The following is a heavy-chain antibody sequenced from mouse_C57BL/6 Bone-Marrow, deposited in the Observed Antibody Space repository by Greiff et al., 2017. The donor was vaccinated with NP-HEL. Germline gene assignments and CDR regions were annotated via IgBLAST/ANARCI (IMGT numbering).Heavy chain of an antibody. J-gene: IGHJ3*01. D-gene: IGHD2-4*01. CDR3: ARRGLRRGSWFAY. V-gene: IGHV1-81*01. Sequence: QVHVKQSGAELARPGASVKLSCKASGYTFTSYGISWVKQRTGQGLEWIGEIYPRSGNTYYNEKFKGKATLTADKSSSTAYMELRSLTSEDSAVYFCARRGLRRGSWFAYWGQGTLVTVSA. CDR2: IYPRSGNT. CDR1: GYTFTSYG.